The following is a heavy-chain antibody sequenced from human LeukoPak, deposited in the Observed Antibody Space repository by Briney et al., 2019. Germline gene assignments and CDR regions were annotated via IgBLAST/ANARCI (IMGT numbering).Heavy chain of an antibody. D-gene: IGHD6-13*01. CDR1: GGSISSYY. V-gene: IGHV4-59*08. Sequence: SETLSLTCTVSGGSISSYYWSWIRQPPGKGLEWIGYIYNSGSTNYTPSLKSRVTMSVDTSKKQFSLKLSSVAAADTAVYYCARGRQQLATFYYYYYMDVWGKGTTVTVSS. CDR2: IYNSGST. J-gene: IGHJ6*03. CDR3: ARGRQQLATFYYYYYMDV.